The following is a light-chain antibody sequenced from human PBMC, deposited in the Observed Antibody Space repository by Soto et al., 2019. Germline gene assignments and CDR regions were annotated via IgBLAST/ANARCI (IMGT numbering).Light chain of an antibody. CDR2: AAS. CDR1: QSITTY. J-gene: IGKJ4*01. V-gene: IGKV1-39*01. Sequence: DIQMTQSPSSLSASVGDRVTITCRASQSITTYLNWYRQKPGKATKLLIYAASSLQSGVPSRFSGSGSETEFTLSISSLQPEDFATYFCQQIYSAPLTFGGGNKVDIK. CDR3: QQIYSAPLT.